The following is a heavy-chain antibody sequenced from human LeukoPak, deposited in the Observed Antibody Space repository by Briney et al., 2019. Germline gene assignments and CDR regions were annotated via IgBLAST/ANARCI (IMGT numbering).Heavy chain of an antibody. CDR1: GFTVSSNY. J-gene: IGHJ6*02. CDR2: IYSGGST. CDR3: ARGVLSGFYYGMDV. D-gene: IGHD2-8*02. V-gene: IGHV3-53*01. Sequence: GGSLRLSCAASGFTVSSNYMSWVRQAPGKGLEWVSVIYSGGSTYYADSVKGRFTISRDNSKNTLYLQMNSLRAEDTAVYYCARGVLSGFYYGMDVWGQGTTVTVSS.